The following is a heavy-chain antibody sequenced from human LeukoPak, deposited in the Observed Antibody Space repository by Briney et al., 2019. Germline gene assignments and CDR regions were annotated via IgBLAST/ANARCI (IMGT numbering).Heavy chain of an antibody. Sequence: GESLKISCKGSGYSFTSYWIGWVRQMPGKGLEWMGIIYPGDSDTRYSPSFQGQVTISADKSISTAYLQWSSLKASDTAMYYCARLGYQLLNYYYYYYMDVWSKGTTVTVSS. CDR2: IYPGDSDT. CDR1: GYSFTSYW. J-gene: IGHJ6*03. CDR3: ARLGYQLLNYYYYYYMDV. V-gene: IGHV5-51*01. D-gene: IGHD2-2*01.